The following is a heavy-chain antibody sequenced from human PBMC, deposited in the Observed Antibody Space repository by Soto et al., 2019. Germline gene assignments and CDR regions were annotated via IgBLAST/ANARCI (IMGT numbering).Heavy chain of an antibody. CDR1: GFTFSSYA. CDR2: ISGSGGST. CDR3: AKDPYYYDSSGYYSDY. J-gene: IGHJ4*02. D-gene: IGHD3-22*01. Sequence: GGSLRLSCAASGFTFSSYAMSWVRQAPGKGLEWVSAISGSGGSTYYADSVKGRFTISRDNSKNTLYLQMNSLRAEDTAVYYCAKDPYYYDSSGYYSDYWGQGTLVTVYS. V-gene: IGHV3-23*01.